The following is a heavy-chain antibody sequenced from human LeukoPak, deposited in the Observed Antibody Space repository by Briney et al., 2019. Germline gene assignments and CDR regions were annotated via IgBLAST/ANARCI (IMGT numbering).Heavy chain of an antibody. Sequence: GGSLRLSCAASEFTSSAFWMSWVRRPPGKGLEWVANINKDGTEKEYVDSVKGRFTISRDNAKNTVSLQMNSLRAEDTGVYYCARAPSEIGGYYPEYFRHWGQGTLVTVSS. CDR3: ARAPSEIGGYYPEYFRH. CDR2: INKDGTEK. J-gene: IGHJ1*01. D-gene: IGHD3-22*01. V-gene: IGHV3-7*01. CDR1: EFTSSAFW.